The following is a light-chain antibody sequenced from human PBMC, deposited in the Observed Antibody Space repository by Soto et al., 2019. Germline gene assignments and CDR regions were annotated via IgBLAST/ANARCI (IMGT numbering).Light chain of an antibody. V-gene: IGKV3-15*01. CDR2: GAS. Sequence: LALTQSPGTLSLSPGERATLSCRSSQSVSSNLAWYQQKPGQAPRLLIYGASTRATGIPARFSGSGSGTEFTLTISSLQSEDFAVYYCQQYNNWPPWTFGQGTKVDIK. J-gene: IGKJ1*01. CDR1: QSVSSN. CDR3: QQYNNWPPWT.